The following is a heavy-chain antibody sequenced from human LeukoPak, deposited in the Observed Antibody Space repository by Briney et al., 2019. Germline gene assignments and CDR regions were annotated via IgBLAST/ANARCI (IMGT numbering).Heavy chain of an antibody. CDR3: ARTYINFSNYFDP. D-gene: IGHD4-11*01. CDR2: IYHIGST. CDR1: GYSVSNGYN. Sequence: SETLSLTCTVSGYSVSNGYNWGWVRQPPGKGLECIGSIYHIGSTYYNPSLESRVTISLDTSMNQFSLELRSVTAADTAVYYCARTYINFSNYFDPWGQGTLVTVSS. J-gene: IGHJ5*02. V-gene: IGHV4-38-2*02.